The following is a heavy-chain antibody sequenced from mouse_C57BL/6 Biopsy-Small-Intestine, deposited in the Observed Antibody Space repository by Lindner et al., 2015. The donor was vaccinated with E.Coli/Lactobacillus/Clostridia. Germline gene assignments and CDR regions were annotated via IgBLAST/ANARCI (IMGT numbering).Heavy chain of an antibody. CDR3: ARRLGHYYAMDY. D-gene: IGHD4-1*01. CDR1: GYTFTSCG. Sequence: VQLQESGAELARPGASVKLSCKASGYTFTSCGISWVKQRTGQGLEWIGEIYPRSGNTYYSEKFKDKATLTADKSSSTAYMELRSLTSEDSAVYFCARRLGHYYAMDYWGQGTSVTVSS. CDR2: IYPRSGNT. J-gene: IGHJ4*01. V-gene: IGHV1-81*01.